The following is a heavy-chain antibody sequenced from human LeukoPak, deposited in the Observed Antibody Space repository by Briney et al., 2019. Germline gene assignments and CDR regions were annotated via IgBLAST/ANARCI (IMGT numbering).Heavy chain of an antibody. Sequence: PGGSLRLSCAASGFTFSSSWMHWVRQAPGKGLVWVSRINHDGSTTNYADYVKGQFTISRDNSKNTVYLHMNNLRAEDTAVYYCAKEGRKTGNTYGYEYDCWGQGTLVTVSS. D-gene: IGHD5-18*01. J-gene: IGHJ4*02. V-gene: IGHV3-74*01. CDR1: GFTFSSSW. CDR2: INHDGSTT. CDR3: AKEGRKTGNTYGYEYDC.